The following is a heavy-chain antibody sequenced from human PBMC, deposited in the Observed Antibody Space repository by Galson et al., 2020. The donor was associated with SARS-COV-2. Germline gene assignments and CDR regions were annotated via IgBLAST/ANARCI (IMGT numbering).Heavy chain of an antibody. V-gene: IGHV3-30*01. CDR3: VTASGGYYFYDY. D-gene: IGHD3-22*01. CDR2: INSDGSSK. J-gene: IGHJ4*02. CDR1: GFTFSSYA. Sequence: GGSLRLSCAASGFTFSSYAMHWVRQPPGKGLEWVALINSDGSSKYYADSVKGRFTISRDNSKNTLYLQMNSLRAEDTAVYYCVTASGGYYFYDYWGQGTLVTVSS.